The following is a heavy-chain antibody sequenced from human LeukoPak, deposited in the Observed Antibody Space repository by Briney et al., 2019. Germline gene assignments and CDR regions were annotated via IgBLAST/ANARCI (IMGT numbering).Heavy chain of an antibody. CDR2: INNDGSSA. Sequence: PGGSLRLSCAASVFTFSTYWMHWVCQAPGKGLVWLSCINNDGSSATYADSVKGRFTISRDNAKNTLYLQMNSLRAEDTAVYYCARAPDKIGYCSGTTCPSWGQGTLVTVSS. J-gene: IGHJ4*02. D-gene: IGHD2-2*01. V-gene: IGHV3-74*01. CDR3: ARAPDKIGYCSGTTCPS. CDR1: VFTFSTYW.